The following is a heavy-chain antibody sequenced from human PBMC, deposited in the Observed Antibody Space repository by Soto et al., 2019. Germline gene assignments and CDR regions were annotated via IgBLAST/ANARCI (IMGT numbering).Heavy chain of an antibody. V-gene: IGHV4-34*01. Sequence: SETLSLTCAVYGGSFSGYFWTWIRQPPGKGLEWIGEINHSGNTNYSPSLKSRVTISLDTSKNQFSLKLSSVTAADTAVYYCARALGDSSGYYHVHYSQPWGQGPLVTAPS. J-gene: IGHJ1*01. CDR1: GGSFSGYF. CDR2: INHSGNT. D-gene: IGHD3-22*01. CDR3: ARALGDSSGYYHVHYSQP.